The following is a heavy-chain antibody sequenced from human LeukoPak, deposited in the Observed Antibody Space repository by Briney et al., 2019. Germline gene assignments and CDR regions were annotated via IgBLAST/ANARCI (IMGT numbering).Heavy chain of an antibody. J-gene: IGHJ6*02. D-gene: IGHD1-26*01. CDR2: INHSGST. Sequence: SETLSLTCTVSGGSISSGDYYWSWIRQPPGKGLEWIGEINHSGSTNYNPSLKSRVTISVDTSKNQFSLKLSSVTAADTAVYYCARGGNVGATDYYYYGMDVWGQGTTVTVSS. CDR3: ARGGNVGATDYYYYGMDV. V-gene: IGHV4-39*07. CDR1: GGSISSGDYY.